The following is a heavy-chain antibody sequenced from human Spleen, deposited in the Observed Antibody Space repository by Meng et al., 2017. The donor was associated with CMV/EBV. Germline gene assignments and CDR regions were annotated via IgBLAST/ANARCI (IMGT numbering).Heavy chain of an antibody. CDR3: AREYVVLGWLLGGWFDP. CDR1: GYTFSRYY. Sequence: ASVKVSCKASGYTFSRYYIHWVRQAPGQGLEWMGMVNPGGGDTIYAQKFQGRVAMTRDTSTGTVYMDLRSLRSEDTAVYYCAREYVVLGWLLGGWFDPWGQGTLVTVSS. D-gene: IGHD3-3*01. V-gene: IGHV1-46*01. J-gene: IGHJ5*02. CDR2: VNPGGGDT.